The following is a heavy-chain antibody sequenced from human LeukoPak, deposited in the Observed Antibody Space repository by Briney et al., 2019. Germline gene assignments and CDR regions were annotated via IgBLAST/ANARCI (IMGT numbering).Heavy chain of an antibody. J-gene: IGHJ4*02. CDR1: GFTFSSYP. V-gene: IGHV3-64D*09. D-gene: IGHD2-2*01. CDR3: ARRSDTSFLDC. Sequence: PGGSLRLSCSASGFTFSSYPMHWVRQAPGKGLESVSAISRSGGSTNYADSVKGRFTISRDNSKNTLYLQMSSLRDEDTAVFYCARRSDTSFLDCWGQGTLVTVSS. CDR2: ISRSGGST.